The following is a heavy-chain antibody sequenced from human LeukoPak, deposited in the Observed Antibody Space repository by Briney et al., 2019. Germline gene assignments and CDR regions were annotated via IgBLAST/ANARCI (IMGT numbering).Heavy chain of an antibody. J-gene: IGHJ4*02. CDR3: AKDFSGYAYDY. V-gene: IGHV3-23*01. Sequence: GGSLRLSCAASGFTFSSYAMSWVRQAPGKGLEWLSSISGSGTTTYFVGYVKGRFTISRDNSKNTLYLQINSLRAEDTAVYYCAKDFSGYAYDYWGQGTLVTVSS. D-gene: IGHD3-22*01. CDR2: ISGSGTTT. CDR1: GFTFSSYA.